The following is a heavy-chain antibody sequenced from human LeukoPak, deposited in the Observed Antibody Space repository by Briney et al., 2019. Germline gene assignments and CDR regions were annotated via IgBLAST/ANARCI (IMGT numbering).Heavy chain of an antibody. V-gene: IGHV3-23*01. CDR3: AGSPTVDAAFDI. D-gene: IGHD4-23*01. CDR1: GFTFSSYA. Sequence: GGSLRLSCAASGFTFSSYAMSWVRQAPGKGLEWVSSISGSGGSTYYADSVRGRFTVSRDDSRNTLALQMNSLRAEDTAVYYCAGSPTVDAAFDIWGQGTMVTVSS. CDR2: ISGSGGST. J-gene: IGHJ3*02.